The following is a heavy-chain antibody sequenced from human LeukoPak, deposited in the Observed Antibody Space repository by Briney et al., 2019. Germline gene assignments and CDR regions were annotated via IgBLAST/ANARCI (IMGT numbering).Heavy chain of an antibody. V-gene: IGHV4-34*01. CDR3: ARGPLGSSGRVY. Sequence: SETLSLTCAVYGGSFSGYYWSWIRQPPGKGLEWIGEINHSGSTNYNPSLKSLVTISVDTSKNQFSLKLSSVTAADTAVYYCARGPLGSSGRVYWGQGTLVTVSS. CDR2: INHSGST. J-gene: IGHJ4*02. CDR1: GGSFSGYY. D-gene: IGHD6-6*01.